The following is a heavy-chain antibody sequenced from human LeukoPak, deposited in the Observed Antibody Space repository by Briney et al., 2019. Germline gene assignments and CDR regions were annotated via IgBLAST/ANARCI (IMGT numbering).Heavy chain of an antibody. J-gene: IGHJ3*02. Sequence: ASVKVSCKVSGDTLTELSMHWVRQAPGKGLEWMGGFDPEDGETIYAQKFQGRVTMTEDTSTDTAYMELSSLRSEDTAVYYCATYLVGGSLAAFDIWGQGTMVTVSS. CDR3: ATYLVGGSLAAFDI. D-gene: IGHD1-26*01. V-gene: IGHV1-24*01. CDR2: FDPEDGET. CDR1: GDTLTELS.